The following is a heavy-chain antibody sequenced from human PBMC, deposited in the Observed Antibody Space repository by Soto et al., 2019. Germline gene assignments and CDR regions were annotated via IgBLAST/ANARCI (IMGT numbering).Heavy chain of an antibody. V-gene: IGHV3-48*02. J-gene: IGHJ3*01. D-gene: IGHD3-16*01. Sequence: GGSLRLSCEASGFTFMSYNMIWVRQAPGKGLEWVSYISPSSNTVYYAESVKGRFTISRDNAQNSVSLQMKGLRDEDTAVYFRARRGPKGGRNFNALDVWGQGTVVT. CDR3: ARRGPKGGRNFNALDV. CDR1: GFTFMSYN. CDR2: ISPSSNTV.